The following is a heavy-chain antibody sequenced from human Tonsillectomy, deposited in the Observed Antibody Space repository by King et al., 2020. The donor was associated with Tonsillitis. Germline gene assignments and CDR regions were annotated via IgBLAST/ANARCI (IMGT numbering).Heavy chain of an antibody. CDR3: ARDSLYLVMIVVTADKYHFMDV. Sequence: QLVQSGTEVKKPGASVKVSCKASGYTFTNNGISWVRQAPGQGLEWMGWISGYNGNTNYAQKFQGRGTMTTDTSTNTAYMELRGLTSDYTAVYYCARDSLYLVMIVVTADKYHFMDVWGKGTTVTVSS. CDR1: GYTFTNNG. J-gene: IGHJ6*03. CDR2: ISGYNGNT. D-gene: IGHD3-22*01. V-gene: IGHV1-18*01.